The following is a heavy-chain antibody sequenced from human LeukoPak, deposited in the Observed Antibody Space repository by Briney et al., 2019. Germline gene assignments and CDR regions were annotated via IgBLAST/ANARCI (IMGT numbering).Heavy chain of an antibody. CDR3: ARVPMSRGPQNSYFDS. Sequence: GGSLRLSCAASGFTFSSYAMSWVRQAPGKGLEWVSAISYDGNKVYYGDSVSGRFTISRDNSKNTVSLLMNSLGVEDTATYFCARVPMSRGPQNSYFDSWGQGTLVVVSS. J-gene: IGHJ4*02. CDR2: ISYDGNKV. D-gene: IGHD1-1*01. CDR1: GFTFSSYA. V-gene: IGHV3-30*04.